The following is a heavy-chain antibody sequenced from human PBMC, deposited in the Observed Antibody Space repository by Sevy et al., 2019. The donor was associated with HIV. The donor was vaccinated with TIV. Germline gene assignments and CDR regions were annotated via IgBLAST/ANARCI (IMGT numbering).Heavy chain of an antibody. Sequence: GGSLGLSCAASGFTFSSYAMSWVRQAPGKGLEWVSAISGSGGSTYYADSVKGRFTISRDNSKNTLYLQMNSLRAEDTAVYYCAKGPPPEYYYDSSGYPYYFDYWGQGTLVTVSS. CDR3: AKGPPPEYYYDSSGYPYYFDY. J-gene: IGHJ4*02. V-gene: IGHV3-23*01. CDR1: GFTFSSYA. CDR2: ISGSGGST. D-gene: IGHD3-22*01.